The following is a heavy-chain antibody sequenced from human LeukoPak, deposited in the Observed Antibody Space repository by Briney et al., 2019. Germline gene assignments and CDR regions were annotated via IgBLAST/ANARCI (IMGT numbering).Heavy chain of an antibody. J-gene: IGHJ4*02. Sequence: PGGSLRLSCAASGFTFDDYGMSWVRQAPGKGPEWVSGINWNGGSTGYVDSVKGRFTISRDNSKNTLYLQMNSLRAEDTAVYYCAKTLGIAVAGSFDYWGQGTLVTVSS. D-gene: IGHD6-19*01. CDR3: AKTLGIAVAGSFDY. CDR1: GFTFDDYG. CDR2: INWNGGST. V-gene: IGHV3-20*04.